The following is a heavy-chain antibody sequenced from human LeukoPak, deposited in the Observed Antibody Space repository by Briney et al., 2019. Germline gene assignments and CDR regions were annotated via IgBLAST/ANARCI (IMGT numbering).Heavy chain of an antibody. CDR2: IWYDGSNE. V-gene: IGHV3-33*06. CDR3: AKSFSGWYYFDY. D-gene: IGHD6-19*01. Sequence: GGSLRLSCAASGFTFSSYGMHWVRQAPGKGLEWVAVIWYDGSNEYYADSVKGRFTISRDNSKNTLYLQMNSLRAEDTAVYYCAKSFSGWYYFDYWGQGTLVTVSS. CDR1: GFTFSSYG. J-gene: IGHJ4*02.